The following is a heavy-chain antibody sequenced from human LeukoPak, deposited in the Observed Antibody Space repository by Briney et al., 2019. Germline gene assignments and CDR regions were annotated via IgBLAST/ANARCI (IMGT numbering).Heavy chain of an antibody. CDR3: ARVGSSEWFDP. J-gene: IGHJ5*02. Sequence: SETLSLTCTVSGGSVSSSIYYWGWIRQPPGKGLEWIGSIYYSGSTYYNPSLKSRVTISVDTSKNQFSLKLSSVTAADTAVYYCARVGSSEWFDPWGQGTLVTVSS. CDR2: IYYSGST. D-gene: IGHD6-6*01. V-gene: IGHV4-39*07. CDR1: GGSVSSSIYY.